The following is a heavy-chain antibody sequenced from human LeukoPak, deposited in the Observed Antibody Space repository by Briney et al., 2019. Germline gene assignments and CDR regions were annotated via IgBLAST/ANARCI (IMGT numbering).Heavy chain of an antibody. CDR1: GGSISSGGYY. V-gene: IGHV4-31*03. J-gene: IGHJ5*02. Sequence: PSQTLSLTCTVSGGSISSGGYYWSWIRQHPGKGLEWIGYIYYSGSTYYNPSLKSRVTISVDTSKNQFSLKLSSVTAADTAVYYCASRGAFTIFGVVNGRNWFDPWGQGTLVTVSS. D-gene: IGHD3-3*01. CDR3: ASRGAFTIFGVVNGRNWFDP. CDR2: IYYSGST.